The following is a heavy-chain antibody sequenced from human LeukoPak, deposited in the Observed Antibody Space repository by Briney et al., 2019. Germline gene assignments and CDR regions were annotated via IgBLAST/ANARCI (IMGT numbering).Heavy chain of an antibody. D-gene: IGHD6-13*01. V-gene: IGHV1-46*01. CDR3: ARSNAGYSSSWYWFDP. Sequence: ASVKVSCKASGYTFTSYYIHWVRQPPGQGLELMGIINPSAVTTSYAQKFQGRVTMTRDTSTSTVYMELSSLRSDDTAVYYCARSNAGYSSSWYWFDPWGQGTLVTVSS. CDR2: INPSAVTT. CDR1: GYTFTSYY. J-gene: IGHJ5*02.